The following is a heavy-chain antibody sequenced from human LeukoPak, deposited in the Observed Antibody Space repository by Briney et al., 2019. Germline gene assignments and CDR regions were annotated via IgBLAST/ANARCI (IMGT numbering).Heavy chain of an antibody. CDR3: ARSSGDIVVVPADY. CDR2: IIPILGIA. CDR1: GGTFSSYA. J-gene: IGHJ4*02. D-gene: IGHD2-2*01. Sequence: SVKVSCKASGGTFSSYAISWVRQAPGQGLEWMGRIIPILGIANYAQKLQGRVTITADKSTSTAYMELSSLRSEDTAVYYCARSSGDIVVVPADYWGQGTLVTVSS. V-gene: IGHV1-69*04.